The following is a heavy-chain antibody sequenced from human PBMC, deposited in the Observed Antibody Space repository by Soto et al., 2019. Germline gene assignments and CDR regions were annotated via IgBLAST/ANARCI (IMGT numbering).Heavy chain of an antibody. D-gene: IGHD1-1*01. CDR2: IYYSGTT. CDR1: GGSTSSGGFY. Sequence: QVQLQESGPGLVKPSQTLSLTCTVSGGSTSSGGFYWSWIRQHPGKDLEWIGYIYYSGTTHYNPSLKSRVTISVDTSRNQFSLKLSSVTAADTAVYYCARAYSGGDRYSWYYFDYWGPGTLVTVSS. J-gene: IGHJ4*02. V-gene: IGHV4-31*03. CDR3: ARAYSGGDRYSWYYFDY.